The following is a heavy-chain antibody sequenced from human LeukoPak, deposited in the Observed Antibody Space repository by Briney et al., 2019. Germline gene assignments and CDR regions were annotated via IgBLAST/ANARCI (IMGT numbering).Heavy chain of an antibody. Sequence: PSETLSLTCTVSGGSISSSSYYWGWIRQPPGKGLEWIGSIYYSGSTYYNPSLKSRVTISVDTSKNQFSLKLSSVSAADTAVYYCASLIEYTSSDAFDIWGQGTMVTVSS. J-gene: IGHJ3*02. CDR1: GGSISSSSYY. D-gene: IGHD6-6*01. CDR3: ASLIEYTSSDAFDI. V-gene: IGHV4-39*01. CDR2: IYYSGST.